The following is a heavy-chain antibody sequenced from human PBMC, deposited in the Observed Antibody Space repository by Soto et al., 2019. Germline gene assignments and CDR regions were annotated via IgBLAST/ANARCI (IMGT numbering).Heavy chain of an antibody. D-gene: IGHD3-10*01. V-gene: IGHV3-23*01. Sequence: GGSLRLSCAASGFTFSSYSMSWVRQAPGKGLEWVSGFRSGGDDDTTYYADSVRGRFTISRDNSKNTLFLQMNSLNSDDTAVYYCATPTPLRGAMITNINFDFWGQGTPVTVS. CDR1: GFTFSSYS. CDR3: ATPTPLRGAMITNINFDF. CDR2: FRSGGDDDTT. J-gene: IGHJ4*02.